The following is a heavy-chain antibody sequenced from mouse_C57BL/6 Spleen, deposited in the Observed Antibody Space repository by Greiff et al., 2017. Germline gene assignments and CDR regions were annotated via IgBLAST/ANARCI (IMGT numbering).Heavy chain of an antibody. CDR1: GYSFTSYY. V-gene: IGHV1-66*01. J-gene: IGHJ2*01. Sequence: VQLQESGPELVKPGASVKISCKASGYSFTSYYIHWVKQRPGQGLEWIGWIYPGSGNTKYNEKFKGKATLTADTSSSTAYMQLSSLTSEDSAVYYCARRYGNYEDYFDYWGQGTTLTVSS. CDR3: ARRYGNYEDYFDY. D-gene: IGHD2-1*01. CDR2: IYPGSGNT.